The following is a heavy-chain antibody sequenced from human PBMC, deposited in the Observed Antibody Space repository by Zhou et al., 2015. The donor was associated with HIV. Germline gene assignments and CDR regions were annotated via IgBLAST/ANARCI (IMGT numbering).Heavy chain of an antibody. CDR3: TTEFVAYDDLWRGPYYFDH. J-gene: IGHJ4*02. CDR2: VKSRTDGGTT. Sequence: VQLVESGGGVVKPGGSLRLSCSASGFSFDKAWMSWVRQAPGKGLEWVGRVKSRTDGGTTEYTAPVKGRFTISREDSKNTVYLQMNSLKSEDTAVYYCTTEFVAYDDLWRGPYYFDHWGQGTLVTVSS. D-gene: IGHD3-3*01. V-gene: IGHV3-15*01. CDR1: GFSFDKAW.